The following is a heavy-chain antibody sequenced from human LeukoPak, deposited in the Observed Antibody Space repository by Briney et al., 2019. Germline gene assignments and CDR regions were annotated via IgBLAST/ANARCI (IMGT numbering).Heavy chain of an antibody. J-gene: IGHJ3*02. Sequence: GGSLRLSCAASGFTFSSYAMSWVRQAPGKGLEWVSAISGSGGSTYYADSVKGRFTISRDNSKNTLYLQMNSLRAEDTAEYYCAKDWRSYYYDSSGYPDAFDIWGQGTMVTVSS. CDR2: ISGSGGST. CDR3: AKDWRSYYYDSSGYPDAFDI. CDR1: GFTFSSYA. D-gene: IGHD3-22*01. V-gene: IGHV3-23*01.